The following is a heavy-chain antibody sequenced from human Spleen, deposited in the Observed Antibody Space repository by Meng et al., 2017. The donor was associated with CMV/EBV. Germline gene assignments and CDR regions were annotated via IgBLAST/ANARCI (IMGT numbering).Heavy chain of an antibody. CDR1: GFTFSSYE. Sequence: GESLKISCTASGFTFSSYEMNWCRQAPGKGLEWVAYVSRSGTVIYYADSVKGRFIISRDNAQKTLHLQMSSLRAGDTAVYYCARDGGWYYFDYGGQGTLVTVSS. CDR3: ARDGGWYYFDY. V-gene: IGHV3-48*03. J-gene: IGHJ4*02. D-gene: IGHD6-19*01. CDR2: VSRSGTVI.